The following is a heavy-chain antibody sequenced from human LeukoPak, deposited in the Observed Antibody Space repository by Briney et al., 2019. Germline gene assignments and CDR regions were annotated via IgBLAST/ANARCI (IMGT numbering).Heavy chain of an antibody. CDR1: GFTFSSYA. J-gene: IGHJ4*02. CDR3: TRSFRGYDFYYFDY. V-gene: IGHV3-23*01. CDR2: ISGSGGSA. Sequence: GGSLRLSCAASGFTFSSYAMNWVRQAPGKGLEWVSSISGSGGSAFYTDSVKGRFTISRDNSKNTLYLQMNSLRADDTAVYYCTRSFRGYDFYYFDYWGQGILVTVSS. D-gene: IGHD5-12*01.